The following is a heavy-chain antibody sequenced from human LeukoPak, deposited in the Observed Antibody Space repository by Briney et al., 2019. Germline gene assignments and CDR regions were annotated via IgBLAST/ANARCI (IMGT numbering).Heavy chain of an antibody. Sequence: PGGSLRLSCAASGFTFSSYSMNWVRQAPGKGLEWVSSISSSSSYIYYADSVKGRFTISRDNAKNSLYLQMNSLRAEDTAAYYCARDYGGLSPLNWFDPWGQGTLVTVSS. J-gene: IGHJ5*02. D-gene: IGHD2-2*01. CDR3: ARDYGGLSPLNWFDP. V-gene: IGHV3-21*01. CDR1: GFTFSSYS. CDR2: ISSSSSYI.